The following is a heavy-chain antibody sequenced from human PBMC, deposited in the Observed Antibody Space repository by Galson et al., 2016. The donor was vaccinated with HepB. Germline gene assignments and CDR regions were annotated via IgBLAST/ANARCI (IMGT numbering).Heavy chain of an antibody. CDR2: ISSNGDST. Sequence: SLRLSCAASGFTFSHYLMHWVRQAPGRGLEFVSGISSNGDSTYYANSVKGRFIISRDNSKNTLYLQMGSLRAEDMAVYYCASLPTITGITWDDYWGQGTLVTVSS. CDR1: GFTFSHYL. CDR3: ASLPTITGITWDDY. J-gene: IGHJ4*02. V-gene: IGHV3-64*01. D-gene: IGHD1-20*01.